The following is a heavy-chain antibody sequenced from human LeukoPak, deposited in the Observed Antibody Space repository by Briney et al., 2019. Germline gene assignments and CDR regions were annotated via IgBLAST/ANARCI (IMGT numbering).Heavy chain of an antibody. CDR1: GFTFSGSA. V-gene: IGHV3-73*01. D-gene: IGHD3-16*01. J-gene: IGHJ4*02. CDR3: TRSAYDYVWGSPDY. CDR2: LRSKAHSYAT. Sequence: GGSLRVSCAASGFTFSGSAMHWVRQASGKGLECVGRLRSKAHSYATAYDASVKVRFHISRDDSKNTQYLQMNSLKTEDTAVYYCTRSAYDYVWGSPDYWGQGTLVTVSS.